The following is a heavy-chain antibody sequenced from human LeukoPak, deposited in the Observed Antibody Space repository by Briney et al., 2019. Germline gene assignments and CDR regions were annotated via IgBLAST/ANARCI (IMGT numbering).Heavy chain of an antibody. Sequence: GGSLRLSCAASGFAVTNYWMHWVRQAPGKGLEWVAIISYDGSNAYYADSMKGRFTISRDNSKNTLYLQMNSLRAEDTAVYYCAKVNFGVIKRFHYAMDVWGQGTTVTVSS. J-gene: IGHJ6*02. CDR1: GFAVTNYW. V-gene: IGHV3-30*18. D-gene: IGHD3-3*01. CDR2: ISYDGSNA. CDR3: AKVNFGVIKRFHYAMDV.